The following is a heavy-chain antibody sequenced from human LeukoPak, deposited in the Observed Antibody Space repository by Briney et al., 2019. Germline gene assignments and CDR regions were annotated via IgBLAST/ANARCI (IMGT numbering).Heavy chain of an antibody. D-gene: IGHD3-9*01. J-gene: IGHJ6*04. Sequence: ATVSDSCMASPYTFTQYSITWVRQARGQGRECMGWISAYNTNTNYAQKFQDRVTMNTDTSTSTVYMELRSLRSDDTAIYYCARTDYDILTGARMDVWGKGTTVTVSS. CDR2: ISAYNTNT. V-gene: IGHV1-18*04. CDR3: ARTDYDILTGARMDV. CDR1: PYTFTQYS.